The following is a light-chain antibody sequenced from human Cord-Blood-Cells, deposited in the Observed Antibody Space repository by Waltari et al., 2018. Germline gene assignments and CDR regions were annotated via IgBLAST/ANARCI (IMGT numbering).Light chain of an antibody. V-gene: IGLV2-23*03. J-gene: IGLJ3*02. CDR2: EGS. CDR1: SSDVGSYNL. CDR3: CSYAGSSTFVNRV. Sequence: QSALTQPASVSGSPGQSITISCTGTSSDVGSYNLVSWYQQHPGKAPKLMIYEGSKRPSWVSNRFSGSKSGNTASLTISGLQAEDEADYYCCSYAGSSTFVNRVFGGGTKLTVL.